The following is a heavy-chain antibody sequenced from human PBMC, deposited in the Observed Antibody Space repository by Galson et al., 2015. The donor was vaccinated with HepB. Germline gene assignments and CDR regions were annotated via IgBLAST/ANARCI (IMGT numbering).Heavy chain of an antibody. CDR1: GVTFSTYG. D-gene: IGHD2-15*01. Sequence: SLRLSCAASGVTFSTYGMSWVRQAPGKGLEWVSAISGSGGRTYYADSVKGRFTISRDNSKNTLYLQMNSLRAEDTAVYYCAKAWDIVVVVAATVFDYWGQGTLVTVSS. J-gene: IGHJ4*02. CDR2: ISGSGGRT. V-gene: IGHV3-23*01. CDR3: AKAWDIVVVVAATVFDY.